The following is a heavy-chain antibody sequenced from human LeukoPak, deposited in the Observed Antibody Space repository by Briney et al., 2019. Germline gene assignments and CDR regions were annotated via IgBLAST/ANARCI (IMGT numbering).Heavy chain of an antibody. CDR3: ARDGTPSGSYPALDY. Sequence: GGSPRLSCAASGFSFSYYCMSWIRQAPGKGLEWVSYISSSGSTLYYADSVKGRFTISRDNAKNSLYLQMNSLRAEDTAVYYCARDGTPSGSYPALDYWGQGTLVTVSS. J-gene: IGHJ4*02. D-gene: IGHD1-26*01. CDR2: ISSSGSTL. CDR1: GFSFSYYC. V-gene: IGHV3-11*01.